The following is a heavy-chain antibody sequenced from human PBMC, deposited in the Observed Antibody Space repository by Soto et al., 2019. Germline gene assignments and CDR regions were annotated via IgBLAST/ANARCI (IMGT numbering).Heavy chain of an antibody. V-gene: IGHV3-7*04. CDR2: IKQDRSQK. CDR1: GFTFSNYW. CDR3: ARGDYYDTSGPFSDAFDI. D-gene: IGHD3-22*01. J-gene: IGHJ3*02. Sequence: GGSLRLSCAASGFTFSNYWMSWVRQAPGKGLEWVANIKQDRSQKRYVDTVKGRFTISRDNAKNSLYLQMNSLRAEDTAVYYCARGDYYDTSGPFSDAFDIWGRGTMVTVSS.